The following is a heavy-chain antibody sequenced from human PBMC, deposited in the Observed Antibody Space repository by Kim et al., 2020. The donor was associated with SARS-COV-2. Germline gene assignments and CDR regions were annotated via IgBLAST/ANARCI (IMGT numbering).Heavy chain of an antibody. D-gene: IGHD3-10*01. CDR2: IYYSGST. J-gene: IGHJ5*02. V-gene: IGHV4-31*03. Sequence: SETLSLTCTVSGGSISSGGYYWSWIRQHPGKGLEWIGYIYYSGSTYYNPSLKSRVTISVDTSKNQFSLKLSSVTAADTAVYYCARDCRVLWLGEHKENWFDPWGQGTLVTVSS. CDR3: ARDCRVLWLGEHKENWFDP. CDR1: GGSISSGGYY.